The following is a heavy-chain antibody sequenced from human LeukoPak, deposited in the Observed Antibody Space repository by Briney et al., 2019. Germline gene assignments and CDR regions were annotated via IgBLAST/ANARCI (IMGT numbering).Heavy chain of an antibody. CDR3: ARPGSGTIGIDY. J-gene: IGHJ4*02. CDR1: GNSFTSYW. Sequence: GESLKISCKASGNSFTSYWIAWVRQMPGKGLEWMGIIYCGDSDTRYSPSFQGQVTISADRSISTAYQQWTSLKASDTAMYYCARPGSGTIGIDYWGQGTLVTVSS. V-gene: IGHV5-51*01. CDR2: IYCGDSDT. D-gene: IGHD3-10*01.